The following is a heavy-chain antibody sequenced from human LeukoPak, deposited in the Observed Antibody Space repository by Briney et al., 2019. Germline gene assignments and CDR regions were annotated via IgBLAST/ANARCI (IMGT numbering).Heavy chain of an antibody. D-gene: IGHD3-22*01. V-gene: IGHV4-59*01. CDR1: GGSINNYY. CDR3: ARHSWGMYYYDSSGYYPDAFDI. Sequence: SETLSLTCTVSGGSINNYYWSWIRQPPGKGLEWIAYINYSGSTNYNPSLKSRVTISVDTSKNQFSLKLSSVTAADTAVYYCARHSWGMYYYDSSGYYPDAFDIWGQGTMVTVSS. J-gene: IGHJ3*02. CDR2: INYSGST.